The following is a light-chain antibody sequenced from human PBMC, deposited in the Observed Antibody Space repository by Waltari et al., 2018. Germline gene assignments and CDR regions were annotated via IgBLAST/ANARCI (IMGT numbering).Light chain of an antibody. CDR1: QSLGTN. CDR2: GES. CDR3: QQYNNWPLYT. V-gene: IGKV3-15*01. Sequence: ETVMTQSPATLSVSPGGRATLSCRASQSLGTNLAWYQQKPGQAPRLLIYGESSRATGVPARFSGSGSGTDFTLTISSLQSEDFVVYYCQQYNNWPLYTFGQGTKLEI. J-gene: IGKJ2*01.